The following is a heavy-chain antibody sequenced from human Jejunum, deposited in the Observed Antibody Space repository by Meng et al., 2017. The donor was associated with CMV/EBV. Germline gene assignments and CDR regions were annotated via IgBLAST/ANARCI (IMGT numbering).Heavy chain of an antibody. Sequence: KGSGYTFTSKRGSGVRQATGQGVEWMGWMTPNSGNTGYEQKFQGRVTMTRNTSISTAYMELSSLRSEDTAVYYCANSRSRGIPDYWGQGTRVTVSS. CDR1: GYTFTSKR. V-gene: IGHV1-8*01. J-gene: IGHJ4*02. D-gene: IGHD3-16*01. CDR3: ANSRSRGIPDY. CDR2: MTPNSGNT.